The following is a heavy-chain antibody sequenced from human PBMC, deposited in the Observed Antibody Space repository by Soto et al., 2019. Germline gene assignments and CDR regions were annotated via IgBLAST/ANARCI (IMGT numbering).Heavy chain of an antibody. Sequence: VKVSCKASGYTFTGYYMHWVRQAPGQGLEWMGWINPNSGGTNYAQKFQGWVTMTRDTSISTAYMELSRLRSDDTAVYYCARAGITMVRGVIIRNYGMDVWGQGTTVTVSS. V-gene: IGHV1-2*04. J-gene: IGHJ6*02. CDR2: INPNSGGT. D-gene: IGHD3-10*01. CDR1: GYTFTGYY. CDR3: ARAGITMVRGVIIRNYGMDV.